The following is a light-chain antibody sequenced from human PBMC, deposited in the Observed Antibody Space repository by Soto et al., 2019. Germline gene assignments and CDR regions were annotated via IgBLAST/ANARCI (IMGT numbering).Light chain of an antibody. V-gene: IGKV4-1*01. Sequence: DIVMIQSPDSLAVSLGERATINCKSSQSVLYSSNNKNYLAWYQQKPGQPPKVLIYWASTRESGVPDRFSGSGSGTDFTLTISSLQAEDVAVYYCQQYYSTPWTFGQGTKVDIK. J-gene: IGKJ1*01. CDR2: WAS. CDR1: QSVLYSSNNKNY. CDR3: QQYYSTPWT.